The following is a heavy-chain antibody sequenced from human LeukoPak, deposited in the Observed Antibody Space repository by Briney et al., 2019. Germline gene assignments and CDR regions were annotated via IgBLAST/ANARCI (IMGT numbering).Heavy chain of an antibody. V-gene: IGHV4-4*07. CDR1: GVSIYSHY. Sequence: PSETLSLTCSVSGVSIYSHYWSWIRQPAGKGLEWVGRIYSSGSTNYNPSLKSRVTMSVDTSKNQFSLELTSVTAADTAVYYCARGPQFTTSSGWFDPWGQGTLVTVSS. CDR3: ARGPQFTTSSGWFDP. J-gene: IGHJ5*02. CDR2: IYSSGST. D-gene: IGHD2-2*01.